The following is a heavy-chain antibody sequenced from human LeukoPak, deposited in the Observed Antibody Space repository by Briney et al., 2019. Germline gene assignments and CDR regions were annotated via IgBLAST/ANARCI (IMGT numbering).Heavy chain of an antibody. CDR1: GDSVSSFY. J-gene: IGHJ3*02. Sequence: KPSETLSLTCTVSGDSVSSFYWGWIRQPPGKGLEWIGSIYYSGSTYYNPSLKSRVTISVDTSKNQFSLKLSSVTAADTAVYYCAREGEQWPYSDAFDIWGQGTMVTVSS. V-gene: IGHV4-39*07. D-gene: IGHD6-19*01. CDR2: IYYSGST. CDR3: AREGEQWPYSDAFDI.